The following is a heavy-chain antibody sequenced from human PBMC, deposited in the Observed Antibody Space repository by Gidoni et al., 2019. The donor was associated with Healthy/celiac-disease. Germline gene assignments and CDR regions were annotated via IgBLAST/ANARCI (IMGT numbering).Heavy chain of an antibody. Sequence: QVQLQQWGAGLLKPSETLSLTCAVYGGSFSGYYWSWIRQPPGKGLEWIGEINHSGSTNYNPSLKSRVTISVDTSKNQFSLKLSSVTAADTAVYYCARGRGYSSGWYVYWGQGTLVTVSS. CDR1: GGSFSGYY. CDR3: ARGRGYSSGWYVY. CDR2: INHSGST. V-gene: IGHV4-34*01. J-gene: IGHJ4*02. D-gene: IGHD6-19*01.